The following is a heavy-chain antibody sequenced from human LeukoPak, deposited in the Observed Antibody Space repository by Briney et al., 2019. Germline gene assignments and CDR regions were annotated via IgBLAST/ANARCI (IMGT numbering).Heavy chain of an antibody. CDR2: IYYSGST. V-gene: IGHV4-59*01. CDR1: GGSISSYY. J-gene: IGHJ4*02. D-gene: IGHD3-9*01. Sequence: SETLSLNCTVSGGSISSYYWSWIRQPPGKGLEWIGYIYYSGSTNYNPSLKSRVTISVDTSKNQFSLKLSSVTAADTAVYYCARGRHYYDILTGEDYFDYWGQGTLVTVSS. CDR3: ARGRHYYDILTGEDYFDY.